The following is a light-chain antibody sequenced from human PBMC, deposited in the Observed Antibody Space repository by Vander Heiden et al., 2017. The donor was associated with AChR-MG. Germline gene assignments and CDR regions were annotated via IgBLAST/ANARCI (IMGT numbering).Light chain of an antibody. CDR3: LQHNTHPNT. CDR2: DAS. J-gene: IGKJ2*01. CDR1: QGIRSD. Sequence: QMTQSTTSLSASVGDRVTITCRASQGIRSDLGWYQQKPGQAPKRLIYDASDLQSGVPSRFSGSGFGTEFTLTISSLQPEDFATYYCLQHNTHPNTFGQGTKLEIK. V-gene: IGKV1-17*01.